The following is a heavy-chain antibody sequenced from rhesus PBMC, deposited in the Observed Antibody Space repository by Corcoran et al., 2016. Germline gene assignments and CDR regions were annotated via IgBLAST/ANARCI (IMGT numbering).Heavy chain of an antibody. D-gene: IGHD4-29*01. CDR2: ISYSGST. Sequence: QVQLQESGPGLVKPSETLSLTCAVSGGSISSSYYYWSWIRQAPGKGLEWIGYISYSGSTSYNPSLKSRVTISRDTSKNQFSLKLSSVTAADTAVYYCARERPTVAARVFDYWGQGVLVTVSS. CDR3: ARERPTVAARVFDY. V-gene: IGHV4-122*02. J-gene: IGHJ4*01. CDR1: GGSISSSYYY.